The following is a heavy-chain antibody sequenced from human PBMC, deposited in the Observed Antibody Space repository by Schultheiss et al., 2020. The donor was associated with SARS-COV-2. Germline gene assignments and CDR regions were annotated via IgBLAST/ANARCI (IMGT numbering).Heavy chain of an antibody. J-gene: IGHJ4*02. CDR1: GFTFSSYA. CDR3: ARGGVIDY. V-gene: IGHV3-23*01. Sequence: GGSLRLSCAASGFTFSSYAMSWVRQAPGKGLEWVSSITGSGGTTYCADSVKGRVTISRDNSKNTLYLVINGLRPEDTAIYYCARGGVIDYWGQGTLVTVSS. CDR2: ITGSGGTT. D-gene: IGHD2-8*01.